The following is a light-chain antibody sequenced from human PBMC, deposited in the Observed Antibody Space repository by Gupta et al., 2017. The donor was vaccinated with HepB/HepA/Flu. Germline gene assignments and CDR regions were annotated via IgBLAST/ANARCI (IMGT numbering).Light chain of an antibody. Sequence: QSDLTQPASVSGSPGPSITISCTGTSSYLGAYNYVSWHQQDPGKAPKLMIYDVSNRPSGVSNRFSGSKSGNTASLTISGLQAEDEADYYCSSYTSSSTVVFGGGTKLTVL. CDR2: DVS. J-gene: IGLJ2*01. CDR1: SSYLGAYNY. V-gene: IGLV2-14*01. CDR3: SSYTSSSTVV.